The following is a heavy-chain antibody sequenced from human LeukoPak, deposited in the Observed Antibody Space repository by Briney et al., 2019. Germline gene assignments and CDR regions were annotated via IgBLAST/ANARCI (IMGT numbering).Heavy chain of an antibody. CDR1: GYTFTSYD. V-gene: IGHV1-8*01. CDR3: ARGVGYSLTYYFDY. J-gene: IGHJ4*02. CDR2: MNPNSGST. Sequence: ASVDVSCKASGYTFTSYDINWVRQATGQGLEWMGWMNPNSGSTGYAQKFQGRVTMTRNTSISTAYMELSSLRSEDTAVYYCARGVGYSLTYYFDYWGQGTLVTVSS. D-gene: IGHD5-18*01.